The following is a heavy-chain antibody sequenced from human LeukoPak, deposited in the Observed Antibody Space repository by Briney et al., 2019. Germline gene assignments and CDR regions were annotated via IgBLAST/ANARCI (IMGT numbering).Heavy chain of an antibody. J-gene: IGHJ4*02. V-gene: IGHV4-34*01. CDR3: ARGYCSSTSCYRTNYFDY. CDR1: GGSFGGYY. Sequence: ETLSLTCAVYGGSFGGYYWSWIRQPPGKGLEWIGEINHSGSTNYNPSLKSRVTISVDTSKNQFSLKLSSVTAADTAVYYCARGYCSSTSCYRTNYFDYWGQGTLVTVSS. CDR2: INHSGST. D-gene: IGHD2-2*02.